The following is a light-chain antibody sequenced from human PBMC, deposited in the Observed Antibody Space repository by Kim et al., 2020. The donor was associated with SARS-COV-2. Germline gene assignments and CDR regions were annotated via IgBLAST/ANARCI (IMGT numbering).Light chain of an antibody. CDR1: KLGDKH. CDR3: QAWDSNTCV. V-gene: IGLV3-1*01. CDR2: QDK. Sequence: VYPGKTATITCSGEKLGDKHTSWYQQRPGQSPILVIYQDKRRPSGIPERFSGSNSGNTATLTISETQTLDEADYFCQAWDSNTCVFGTGTKVTVL. J-gene: IGLJ1*01.